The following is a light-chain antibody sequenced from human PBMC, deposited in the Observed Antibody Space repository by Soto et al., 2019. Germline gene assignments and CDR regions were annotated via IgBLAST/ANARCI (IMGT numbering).Light chain of an antibody. CDR3: QQRSNWPIT. V-gene: IGKV3-11*01. Sequence: ELVFAQSPTSLALAPVQMPTLSCMASQSVSSYLAWYQQKPGQAPRLLIYDASNRATGIPARFSGSGSGTDFTLTISSLEPEDFAVYYCQQRSNWPITFGQGTRLENK. CDR1: QSVSSY. J-gene: IGKJ5*01. CDR2: DAS.